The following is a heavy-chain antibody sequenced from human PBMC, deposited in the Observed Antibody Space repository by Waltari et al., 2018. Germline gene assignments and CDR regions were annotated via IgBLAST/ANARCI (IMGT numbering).Heavy chain of an antibody. J-gene: IGHJ4*02. CDR2: VQHSGKT. D-gene: IGHD2-2*01. Sequence: VQLQESGQGLVKPSGTLSLTCAVSGDSISGTYGWSWVRQSPEKGLEWIGQVQHSGKTHYNPSLQSQVTISVDKPKNQFSLNLNSVTAADTAVYYCAGDRAIGLFFDYWGRGTLVTVSS. CDR3: AGDRAIGLFFDY. V-gene: IGHV4-4*02. CDR1: GDSISGTYG.